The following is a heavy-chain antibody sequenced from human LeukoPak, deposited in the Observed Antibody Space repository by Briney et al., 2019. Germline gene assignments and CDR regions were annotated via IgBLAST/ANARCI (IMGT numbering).Heavy chain of an antibody. Sequence: PGGSLRLSCAASGFTFSSYSMNWVRQAPGKGLEWVSSISSSSSYIYYADSVKGRFTISRDNSKNTLYLQMNSLRAEDTAVYYCARSNLQAGSSSWYQVGSAFDIWGQGTMVTVSS. CDR2: ISSSSSYI. D-gene: IGHD6-13*01. J-gene: IGHJ3*02. V-gene: IGHV3-21*04. CDR1: GFTFSSYS. CDR3: ARSNLQAGSSSWYQVGSAFDI.